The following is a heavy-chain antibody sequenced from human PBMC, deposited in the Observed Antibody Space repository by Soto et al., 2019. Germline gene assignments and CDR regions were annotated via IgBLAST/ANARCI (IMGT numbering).Heavy chain of an antibody. Sequence: PSETLSLTCVVSGESFSGYYRSWIRQTPGMGLEWIGEVDHRGSTTYNPSLKNRASISIDSSKNLFSLELTSVTAADTALYFCARYEYANSLYGVDVWGHGTRVTVSS. J-gene: IGHJ6*02. D-gene: IGHD2-8*01. V-gene: IGHV4-34*01. CDR3: ARYEYANSLYGVDV. CDR2: VDHRGST. CDR1: GESFSGYY.